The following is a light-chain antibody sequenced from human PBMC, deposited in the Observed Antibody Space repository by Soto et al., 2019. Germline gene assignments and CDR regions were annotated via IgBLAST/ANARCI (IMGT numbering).Light chain of an antibody. Sequence: EIVLTQSPGTLSLSPGERATLSCRASQSVSNNALAWYQQKPGQAPRLLIYGASNRATGIPDVFSGSGSGTDFTLTISRLEAEDFAVYYCQVYGNSPMYTLGQGTKVDTK. CDR2: GAS. CDR1: QSVSNNA. J-gene: IGKJ2*01. V-gene: IGKV3-20*01. CDR3: QVYGNSPMYT.